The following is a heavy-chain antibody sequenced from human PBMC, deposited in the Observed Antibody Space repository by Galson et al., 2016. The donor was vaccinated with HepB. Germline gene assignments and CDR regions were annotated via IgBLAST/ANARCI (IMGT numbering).Heavy chain of an antibody. CDR1: GGSINTGAYY. J-gene: IGHJ4*02. CDR2: IYFSGST. V-gene: IGHV4-31*03. D-gene: IGHD6-13*01. Sequence: LSLTCTVSGGSINTGAYYWSRIRQHLGEGLEWIGYIYFSGSTNYNPSLKSRVTISVDTSKNQFSLKLNSMTAADTAVYYCARTGYGSSGFFFDYWGLGTLVTVSS. CDR3: ARTGYGSSGFFFDY.